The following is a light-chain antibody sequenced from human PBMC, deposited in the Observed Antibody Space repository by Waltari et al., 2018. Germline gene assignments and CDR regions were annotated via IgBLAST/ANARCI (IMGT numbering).Light chain of an antibody. V-gene: IGLV2-11*01. J-gene: IGLJ3*02. CDR2: DGS. Sequence: QSALTQPRSVSGSPGQSVTISCTGTSSNVYTYNYVSWYQQHPGKAPKPIIYDGSRRPSGVPDRFSGSKSGNTASLTIAGLQAEDEADYHCCSYASDSWVFGGGTKLTVL. CDR1: SSNVYTYNY. CDR3: CSYASDSWV.